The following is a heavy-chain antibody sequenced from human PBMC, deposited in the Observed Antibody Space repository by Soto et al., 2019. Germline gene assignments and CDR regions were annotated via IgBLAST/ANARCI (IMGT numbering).Heavy chain of an antibody. Sequence: VASVKLSCTDSGYRYTSYAMHWVRQAPGQRLEWMGWINAGNGNTKYSQKFQGRVTITRDTSASTAYMELSSLRSEDTAVYYCARVSGWYVLDYWGQGTLVTVSS. CDR3: ARVSGWYVLDY. CDR2: INAGNGNT. J-gene: IGHJ4*02. V-gene: IGHV1-3*01. CDR1: GYRYTSYA. D-gene: IGHD6-19*01.